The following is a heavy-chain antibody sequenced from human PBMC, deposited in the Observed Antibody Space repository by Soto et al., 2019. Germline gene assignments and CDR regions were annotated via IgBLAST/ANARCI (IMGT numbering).Heavy chain of an antibody. V-gene: IGHV4-61*08. CDR1: DDSFRGAEYY. Sequence: VLLQESGPRLLRPSETLSLTCTVSDDSFRGAEYYWSWIRQPLGKGPEWIGYTYYNGDTKYNPAIRSRVTMSEDTSKNPFSLSLSSVTAADTAVYFCARGPAYINGWRTFDLWGRGILVTVSS. J-gene: IGHJ4*02. D-gene: IGHD6-19*01. CDR3: ARGPAYINGWRTFDL. CDR2: TYYNGDT.